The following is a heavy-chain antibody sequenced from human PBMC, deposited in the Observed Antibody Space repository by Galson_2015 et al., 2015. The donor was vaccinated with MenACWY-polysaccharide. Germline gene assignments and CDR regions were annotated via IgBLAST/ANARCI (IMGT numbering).Heavy chain of an antibody. CDR2: INGDGLMT. D-gene: IGHD3-3*01. CDR3: TRDFDYWSAV. Sequence: INGDGLMTFYADSVEGRFTISRDNAKNTVYLQMDSLRAEDTAVYHCTRDFDYWSAVWGQGTLVTVAS. V-gene: IGHV3-74*01. J-gene: IGHJ4*02.